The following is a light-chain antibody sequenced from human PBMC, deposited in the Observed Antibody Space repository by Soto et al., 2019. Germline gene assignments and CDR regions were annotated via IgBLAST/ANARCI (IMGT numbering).Light chain of an antibody. V-gene: IGKV1-8*01. J-gene: IGKJ4*02. CDR3: QQYYSYPLT. CDR2: AAS. Sequence: IQMTQSPSSLSASVGDRVSITCRSSQGISSYLAWYQQKPGKAPKLLIYAASTLQSGVPSRFSGSGSGTDFTLTISCLQSEDFATYYCQQYYSYPLTFGEGTKVDIK. CDR1: QGISSY.